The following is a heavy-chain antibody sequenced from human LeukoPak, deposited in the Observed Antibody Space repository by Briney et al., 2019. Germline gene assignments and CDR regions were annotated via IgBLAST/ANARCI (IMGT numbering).Heavy chain of an antibody. Sequence: GESLKISCKLSGSSFTNYWIGWVRQMPGKGLEWMGIIFLGDSDTRYSPSFRGLVTFSADKSINTAYLHWSSLKASDTALYYCARHGVVPATDDAFDIWGQGTMVTVSS. CDR1: GSSFTNYW. CDR2: IFLGDSDT. D-gene: IGHD2-2*01. J-gene: IGHJ3*02. V-gene: IGHV5-51*01. CDR3: ARHGVVPATDDAFDI.